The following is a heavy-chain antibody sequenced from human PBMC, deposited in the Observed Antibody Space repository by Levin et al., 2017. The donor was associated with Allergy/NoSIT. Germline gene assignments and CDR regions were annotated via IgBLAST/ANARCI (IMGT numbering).Heavy chain of an antibody. Sequence: GGSLRLSYAASTFTFNNYAMSWVRQAPGKGLEWVSAISASGGSTYYADSVKGRFTISRDNSKSTLYVQMNSLRAEDTAVYYCARGGYGDYDLWGPGTLVIVSS. J-gene: IGHJ5*02. D-gene: IGHD4-17*01. CDR3: ARGGYGDYDL. CDR1: TFTFNNYA. CDR2: ISASGGST. V-gene: IGHV3-23*01.